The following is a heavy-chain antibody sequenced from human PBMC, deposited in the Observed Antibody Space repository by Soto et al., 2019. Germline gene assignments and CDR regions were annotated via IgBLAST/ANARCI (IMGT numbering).Heavy chain of an antibody. J-gene: IGHJ6*02. CDR3: TPDSEQGPPPDYYDAMDV. V-gene: IGHV3-15*01. D-gene: IGHD6-19*01. Sequence: GGSVRLSCAASGFTFSNAWMSWVRQAPGKGLEWVGRIKSKTDGGTTDYAAPVKGSFTISRDDSKNTLYLQMNSLKTEDTAVYDCTPDSEQGPPPDYYDAMDVWGPG. CDR1: GFTFSNAW. CDR2: IKSKTDGGTT.